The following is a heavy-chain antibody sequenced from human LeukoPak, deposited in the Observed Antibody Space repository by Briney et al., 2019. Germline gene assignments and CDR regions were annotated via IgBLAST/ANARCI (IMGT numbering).Heavy chain of an antibody. D-gene: IGHD4-17*01. J-gene: IGHJ4*02. CDR3: ARDIVYLIDEDYG. V-gene: IGHV4-4*07. CDR2: IRASATP. CDR1: GGSFNSYY. Sequence: SETLSLTCSVSGGSFNSYYWSWLRQPAGKGLEWIGRIRASATPDYSPSLQSRVTISIDTSQRQFSLNLTSVTAADTAVYYCARDIVYLIDEDYGWGQGTLVTVPS.